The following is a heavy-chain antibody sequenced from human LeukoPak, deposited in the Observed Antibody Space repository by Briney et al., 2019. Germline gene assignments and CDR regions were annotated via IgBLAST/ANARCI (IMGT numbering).Heavy chain of an antibody. CDR3: AKGSYYDSSGSFYFDY. J-gene: IGHJ4*02. CDR2: ISGSGDRT. D-gene: IGHD3-22*01. Sequence: GGSLRLSCAGSGFTFSNYAMSWVRQAPGKGLEWVSAISGSGDRTYYVDSVKGRFTISRDNSKNMLYLQMNSLRAEDTAAYYCAKGSYYDSSGSFYFDYWGQGTLVTVSS. V-gene: IGHV3-23*01. CDR1: GFTFSNYA.